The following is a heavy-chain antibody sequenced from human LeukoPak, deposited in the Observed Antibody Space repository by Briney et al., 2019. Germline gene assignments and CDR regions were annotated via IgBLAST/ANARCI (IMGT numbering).Heavy chain of an antibody. D-gene: IGHD2-15*01. CDR1: GFTFSSYW. CDR2: INSDGTNT. V-gene: IGHV3-74*01. Sequence: GGSLRLSCAASGFTFSSYWMHWVRQAPGKGLVWVSRINSDGTNTGYADSVKGRFTISRDNAKTTLYLQMNSLRAEDTAVYYCARAACSGGNCYYDAFDIWGQGTVVTVSS. J-gene: IGHJ3*02. CDR3: ARAACSGGNCYYDAFDI.